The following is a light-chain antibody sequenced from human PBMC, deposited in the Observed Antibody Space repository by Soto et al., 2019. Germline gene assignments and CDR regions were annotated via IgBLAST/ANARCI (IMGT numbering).Light chain of an antibody. J-gene: IGKJ1*01. CDR1: QSISNW. CDR3: QQYDTYWT. CDR2: KAS. Sequence: DIQMTQSPSTLSASVGDRVIITCRASQSISNWLAWYQQKPGKAPNLLIYKASSLKSGVPSRFSGSGSGTEFTLTISSLQPDDFATYYCQQYDTYWTCGQGTKVDI. V-gene: IGKV1-5*03.